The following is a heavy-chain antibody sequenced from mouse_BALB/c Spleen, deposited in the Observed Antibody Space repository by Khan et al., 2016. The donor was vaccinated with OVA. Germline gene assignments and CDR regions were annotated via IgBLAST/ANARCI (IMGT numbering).Heavy chain of an antibody. CDR3: ARGSGNSRFAY. D-gene: IGHD1-3*01. CDR2: ISTYYGDA. Sequence: QVQLKQSGAELVRPGVSVKISCKGSGYTFTDYAMHWVKQSHAKSLEWIGVISTYYGDADYNQKFKGKATMTVDKSSSTAYMELARLTSEDSGISYCARGSGNSRFAYWGQGTLVTVSA. CDR1: GYTFTDYA. J-gene: IGHJ3*01. V-gene: IGHV1S137*01.